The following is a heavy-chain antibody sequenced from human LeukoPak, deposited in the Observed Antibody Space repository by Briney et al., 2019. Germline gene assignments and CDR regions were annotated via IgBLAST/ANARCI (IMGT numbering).Heavy chain of an antibody. V-gene: IGHV3-30*02. CDR3: AKESDYGDSYFDY. J-gene: IGHJ4*02. CDR2: IRYDGSNK. Sequence: GGSLRLSCAASGFTFSSYDMHWVRQAPGKGLEWVAFIRYDGSNKYYADSVKGRFTISRDNSKNTLYLQMNSLRAEDTAVYCCAKESDYGDSYFDYWGQGTLVTVSS. D-gene: IGHD4-17*01. CDR1: GFTFSSYD.